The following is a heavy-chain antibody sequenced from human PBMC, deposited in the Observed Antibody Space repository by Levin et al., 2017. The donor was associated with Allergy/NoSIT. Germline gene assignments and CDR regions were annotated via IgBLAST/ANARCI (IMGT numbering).Heavy chain of an antibody. CDR3: ARNSYFWGSYHSYAMDV. Sequence: SETLSLTCTVSGGSISSYYWSWIRQPPGKGLEWIGYISYSGNTNYNPSLKSRVTISVDTSENKFSLKLTSVPAADTAVYYCARNSYFWGSYHSYAMDVWGQGTTVTVSS. CDR1: GGSISSYY. CDR2: ISYSGNT. V-gene: IGHV4-59*01. D-gene: IGHD3-16*02. J-gene: IGHJ6*02.